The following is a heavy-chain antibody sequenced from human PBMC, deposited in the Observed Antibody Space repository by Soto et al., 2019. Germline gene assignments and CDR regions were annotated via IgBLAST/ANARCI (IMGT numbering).Heavy chain of an antibody. D-gene: IGHD3-10*01. V-gene: IGHV3-33*01. CDR2: IWYDGSNK. CDR3: ARDAYLGSGSYAY. CDR1: GFTFSSYG. Sequence: QVQLVESGGGVVQPGWSLRVSCEASGFTFSSYGMNWVRQAPGKGLEWVGLIWYDGSNKNYADTVKGRFTISGDDSKNTMYLQMNSLRAEDRDVYYCARDAYLGSGSYAYWGQGTQVNGSS. J-gene: IGHJ4*02.